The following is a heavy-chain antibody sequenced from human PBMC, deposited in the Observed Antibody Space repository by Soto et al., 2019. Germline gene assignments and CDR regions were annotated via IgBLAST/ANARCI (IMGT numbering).Heavy chain of an antibody. CDR3: ARGVDIVATVWFDP. CDR2: MNPNSGNT. D-gene: IGHD5-12*01. Sequence: QVQLVQSGAEVKKPGASVKVSCKASGYTFTSYDINWLRQATGQGLEGMGWMNPNSGNTGYAQKFQGRVTMTRNTSISTAYMELSSLRSEDTAVYYCARGVDIVATVWFDPWGQGTLVTVSS. J-gene: IGHJ5*02. V-gene: IGHV1-8*01. CDR1: GYTFTSYD.